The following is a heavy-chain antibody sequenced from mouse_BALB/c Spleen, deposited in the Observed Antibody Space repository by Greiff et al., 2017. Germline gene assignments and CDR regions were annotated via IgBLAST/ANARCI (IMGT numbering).Heavy chain of an antibody. CDR3: APAMITTGGFAY. Sequence: EVKLQESGAELVKPGASVKLSCTASGFNIKDTYMHWVKQRPEQGLEWIGRIDPANGNTKYDPKFQGKATITADTSSNTAYLQLSSLTSEDTAVYYCAPAMITTGGFAYWGQGTLVTVSA. D-gene: IGHD2-4*01. CDR2: IDPANGNT. V-gene: IGHV14-3*02. CDR1: GFNIKDTY. J-gene: IGHJ3*01.